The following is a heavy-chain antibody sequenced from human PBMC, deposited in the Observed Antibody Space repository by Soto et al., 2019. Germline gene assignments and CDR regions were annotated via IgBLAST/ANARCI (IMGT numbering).Heavy chain of an antibody. CDR1: GFTFSSSA. CDR2: ISVGSHKT. Sequence: GASVKVSCKTSGFTFSSSAIQWVRQAPGQLLEGIGWISVGSHKTNYAQEVQERITITRDMSTSTAYMELSSLRSEDTAVYYCAEELYSGGSCCSFDIWG. J-gene: IGHJ3*02. V-gene: IGHV1-58*02. D-gene: IGHD2-15*01. CDR3: AEELYSGGSCCSFDI.